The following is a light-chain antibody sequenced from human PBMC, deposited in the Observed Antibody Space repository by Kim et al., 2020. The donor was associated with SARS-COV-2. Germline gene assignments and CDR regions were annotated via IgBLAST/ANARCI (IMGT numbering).Light chain of an antibody. J-gene: IGLJ3*02. CDR2: DNN. V-gene: IGLV1-51*01. CDR1: NSNIGNNY. Sequence: GQKVTISCSGSNSNIGNNYVSWYQQLPGTAPKLLIYDNNKRPSGIPDRFSGSKSGTSATLGITGLQTGDEADYYCGTWDSNLSAGMFGGGTQLTVL. CDR3: GTWDSNLSAGM.